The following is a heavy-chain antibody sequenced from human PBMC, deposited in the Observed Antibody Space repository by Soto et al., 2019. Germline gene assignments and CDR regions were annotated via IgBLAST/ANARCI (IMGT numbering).Heavy chain of an antibody. CDR2: IIPIFGAA. J-gene: IGHJ6*02. CDR3: ARDRGRATYYYYGMDV. D-gene: IGHD1-26*01. Sequence: ASVKVSCKASGGTFSSYAISWVRQAPGQGLEWMGGIIPIFGAANYAQKFQGRVTITADESTSTAYMELSSLRSEDTAVYYCARDRGRATYYYYGMDVWGQGTTVTVSS. CDR1: GGTFSSYA. V-gene: IGHV1-69*13.